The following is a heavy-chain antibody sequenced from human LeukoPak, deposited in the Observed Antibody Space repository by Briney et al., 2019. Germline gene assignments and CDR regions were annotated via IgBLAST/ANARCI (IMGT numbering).Heavy chain of an antibody. CDR2: INHSGST. D-gene: IGHD5-18*01. V-gene: IGHV4-34*01. CDR1: GGSFSGYY. J-gene: IGHJ4*02. CDR3: ARGRSRIQLWSIQRTYYFDY. Sequence: SETLSLTCAVYGGSFSGYYWSWIRQPPGKGLEWIGEINHSGSTNYNPSLKSRVTISVDTSKNQFSLKLSSVTAADTAVYYCARGRSRIQLWSIQRTYYFDYWGQGTLVTVSS.